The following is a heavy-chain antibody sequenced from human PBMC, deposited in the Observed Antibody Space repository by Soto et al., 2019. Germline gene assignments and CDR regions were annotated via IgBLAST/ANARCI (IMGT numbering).Heavy chain of an antibody. V-gene: IGHV3-74*01. Sequence: PGGSLRLSCATSGFTFGSYWMHWVRQAPGQGLAWVSRINSDGSTINYADSVKGRFTISRDNAKNTLYLQINSLRADDTAVYYSATAGNYRFDYWGQGTLVTVSS. CDR3: ATAGNYRFDY. J-gene: IGHJ4*02. CDR1: GFTFGSYW. CDR2: INSDGSTI. D-gene: IGHD1-7*01.